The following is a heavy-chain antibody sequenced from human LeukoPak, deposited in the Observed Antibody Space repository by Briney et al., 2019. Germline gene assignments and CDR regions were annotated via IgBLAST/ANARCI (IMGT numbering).Heavy chain of an antibody. Sequence: KLSEILSLTCAVYGGSFSGYYWSWIRRPPGKGLEWIGEINHSGSTNYNPSLKSRVTMSVDTSKNQFSLKLSSVTAADTAVYYCAREAQSPTFPNDYGDYVYDYWGQGTLVTVSS. J-gene: IGHJ4*02. D-gene: IGHD4-17*01. CDR3: AREAQSPTFPNDYGDYVYDY. CDR1: GGSFSGYY. V-gene: IGHV4-34*01. CDR2: INHSGST.